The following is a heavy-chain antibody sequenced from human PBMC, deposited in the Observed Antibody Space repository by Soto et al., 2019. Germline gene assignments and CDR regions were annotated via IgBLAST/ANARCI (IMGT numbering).Heavy chain of an antibody. CDR3: AGPIAVAGPTAIDY. V-gene: IGHV1-18*04. CDR2: ISAYNGNT. Sequence: ASVKVSCKASGYTFTSYGISWVRQAPGQGLEWMGWISAYNGNTNYAQKLQGRVTMTTDTSTSAAYMELRSLRSDDTAVYYCAGPIAVAGPTAIDYWGQGTLVTVSS. D-gene: IGHD6-19*01. J-gene: IGHJ4*02. CDR1: GYTFTSYG.